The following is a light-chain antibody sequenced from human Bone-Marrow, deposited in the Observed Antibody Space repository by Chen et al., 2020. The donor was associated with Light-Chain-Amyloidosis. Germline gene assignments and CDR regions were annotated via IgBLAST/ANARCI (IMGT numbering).Light chain of an antibody. J-gene: IGLJ1*01. Sequence: QSALAQPASVSGSPGQSITISCTGTSSDVGRYNLVSWYQHHPGKAPKLMIYEVTKRPSGVPDLFSGSKSGNTASLTVSGLQAEDAADYYCASYAGTSLYVFGSGTKVTVL. CDR2: EVT. CDR3: ASYAGTSLYV. CDR1: SSDVGRYNL. V-gene: IGLV2-23*02.